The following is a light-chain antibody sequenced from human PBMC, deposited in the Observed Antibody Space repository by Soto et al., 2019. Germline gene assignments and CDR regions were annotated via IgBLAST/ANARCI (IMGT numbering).Light chain of an antibody. Sequence: EIVLTQSPGTLSLSPGERATLSCRASQSVSSSYLAWYQQKPGQAPRLLIYGASSRATGIPDRFSGSGSGTDFTLTIRRLEPEVFAVYYCQQYGSVFTFGPGAKVDIK. CDR3: QQYGSVFT. V-gene: IGKV3-20*01. CDR1: QSVSSSY. J-gene: IGKJ3*01. CDR2: GAS.